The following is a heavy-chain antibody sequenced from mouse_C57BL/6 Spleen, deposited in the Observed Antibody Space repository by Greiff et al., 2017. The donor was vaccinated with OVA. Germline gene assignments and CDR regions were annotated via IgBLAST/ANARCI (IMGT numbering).Heavy chain of an antibody. D-gene: IGHD4-1*01. CDR2: IWRGGST. V-gene: IGHV2-5*01. J-gene: IGHJ1*03. Sequence: QVQLQQSGPGLVQPSPSLSITCTVSGFSFTSYGVHWVRQSPGKGLEWLGVIWRGGSTDYNAAFMSRLSITKDNSKSQVFVKMNSLQADDTAIYDCAKSCWDVGYFDVWGTGTTVTVSS. CDR3: AKSCWDVGYFDV. CDR1: GFSFTSYG.